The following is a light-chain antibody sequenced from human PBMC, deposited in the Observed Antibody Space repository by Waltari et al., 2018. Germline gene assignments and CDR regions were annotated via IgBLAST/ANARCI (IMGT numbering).Light chain of an antibody. J-gene: IGKJ5*01. CDR3: QQYYTTPPT. CDR2: WAS. CDR1: QSVLYSSNNKNY. V-gene: IGKV4-1*01. Sequence: DIVMTQSPDSLAVSLGKRATINCKSSQSVLYSSNNKNYLAWYQQKPGQPPKLFIYWASTRESGVPDRVSGSGSGTDFTLTISSLQAEDVAVYYCQQYYTTPPTFGQGTRLGLN.